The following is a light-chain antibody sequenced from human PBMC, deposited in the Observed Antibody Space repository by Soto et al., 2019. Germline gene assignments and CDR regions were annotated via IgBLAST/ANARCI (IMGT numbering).Light chain of an antibody. CDR3: SSSTTSSTLV. V-gene: IGLV2-14*01. Sequence: QSALTQPASVSGSPGQSITISCTGTSSDVGGHNFVSWYQHHPGKAPKLMIFSVSNRPPGVSNRFSGSKSGNTASLTISGLQAEDEADYYCSSSTTSSTLVFGGGTKVTVL. J-gene: IGLJ3*02. CDR1: SSDVGGHNF. CDR2: SVS.